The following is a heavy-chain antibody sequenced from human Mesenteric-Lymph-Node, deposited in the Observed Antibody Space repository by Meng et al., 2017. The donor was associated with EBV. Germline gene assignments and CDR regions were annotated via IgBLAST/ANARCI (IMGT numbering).Heavy chain of an antibody. CDR2: TYYRSKWYN. J-gene: IGHJ2*01. V-gene: IGHV6-1*01. Sequence: QVQLQQSGPGLVKPSXXPSLTCVISGDSVSSSSAAWTCIRQSPSRGLEWLGRTYYRSKWYNDYAVFVKSRITIIPDTSKNQFSLQLNSVTPEDTAVYYCARGATSVFDLWGRGTIVIVSS. CDR1: GDSVSSSSAA. CDR3: ARGATSVFDL.